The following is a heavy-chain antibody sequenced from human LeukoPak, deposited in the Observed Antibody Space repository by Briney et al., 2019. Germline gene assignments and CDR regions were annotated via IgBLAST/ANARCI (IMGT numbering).Heavy chain of an antibody. CDR1: GFTFSNYA. CDR3: VIWGDYDVLTGYYVPDY. V-gene: IGHV3-23*01. CDR2: ITGSGTNT. Sequence: PGASLRLSCVASGFTFSNYAMSWVRQAPGKGLEWVSAITGSGTNTNYADSMKGRFTISRDNSKNTVFLQMNSLRHEDTAIYYCVIWGDYDVLTGYYVPDYWGQGTLVTVSS. J-gene: IGHJ4*02. D-gene: IGHD3-9*01.